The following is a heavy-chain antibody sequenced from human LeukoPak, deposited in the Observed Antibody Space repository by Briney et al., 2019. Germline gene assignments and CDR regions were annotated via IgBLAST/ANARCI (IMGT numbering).Heavy chain of an antibody. D-gene: IGHD5-18*01. CDR1: GFTLRNYW. V-gene: IGHV3-7*01. Sequence: PGGPLRLSCKASGFTLRNYWMTWVRQAPGKGLEWVANIKQDGSDKNYVDSVKGRFTISRDNAKSSLYLQMNSLRAEDTAVYYCARDRYGLHYWGQGTLVTVSS. J-gene: IGHJ4*02. CDR3: ARDRYGLHY. CDR2: IKQDGSDK.